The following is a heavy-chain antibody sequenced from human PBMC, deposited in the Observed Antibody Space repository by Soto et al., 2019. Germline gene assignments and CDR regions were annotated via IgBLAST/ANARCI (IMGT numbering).Heavy chain of an antibody. CDR1: GFTFDDYA. V-gene: IGHV3-9*01. Sequence: EVQLVESGGGLVQPGRSLRLSCAASGFTFDDYAMHWVRQAPGKGLEWVSGISWNSGSIGYADSVKGRFTISRDNAKNYLYLQMNSLRAEDTALYYCAKSRRFGACFDPWGQGTLVTVSS. CDR2: ISWNSGSI. D-gene: IGHD3-16*01. J-gene: IGHJ5*02. CDR3: AKSRRFGACFDP.